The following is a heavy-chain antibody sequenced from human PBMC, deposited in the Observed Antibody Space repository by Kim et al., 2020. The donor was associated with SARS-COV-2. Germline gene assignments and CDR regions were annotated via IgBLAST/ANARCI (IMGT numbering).Heavy chain of an antibody. V-gene: IGHV4-39*01. J-gene: IGHJ4*02. CDR1: GDSISRSSNY. Sequence: SETLSLTCTVSGDSISRSSNYWGWIRQHPGKGLEWIGSINYSGNNYYNPSLKSRVTISVDTSKNQFSLKMRSVTAADTAVYYCARLVSENSAVEYWGQGT. CDR3: ARLVSENSAVEY. CDR2: INYSGNN.